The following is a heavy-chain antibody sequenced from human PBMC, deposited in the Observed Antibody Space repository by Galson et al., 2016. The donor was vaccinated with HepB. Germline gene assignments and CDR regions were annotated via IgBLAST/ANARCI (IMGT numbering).Heavy chain of an antibody. J-gene: IGHJ4*02. CDR1: GFTVRNNY. CDR3: ARGGIYGGY. Sequence: SLRLSCAASGFTVRNNYMRWVRQAPGKGLECVSVIYSGGSTYYADSVKGRFTISRDNSKNTLYLQMNSLRADDTAVYYSARGGIYGGYWGQGTLVTVSS. CDR2: IYSGGST. V-gene: IGHV3-53*01. D-gene: IGHD1-26*01.